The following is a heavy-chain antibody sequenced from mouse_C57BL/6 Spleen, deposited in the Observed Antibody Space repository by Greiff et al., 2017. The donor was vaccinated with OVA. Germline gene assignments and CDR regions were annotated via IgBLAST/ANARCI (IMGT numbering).Heavy chain of an antibody. V-gene: IGHV1-26*01. CDR2: INPNNGGT. Sequence: EVQLQQSGPELVKPGASVKISCKASGYTFTDYYMNWVKQSHGKSLEWIGDINPNNGGTSYNQKFKGKATLTVDKSSSTAYMELRSLTSEDSAVYYCARRTGTGSFDYWGQGTTLTVSS. CDR1: GYTFTDYY. D-gene: IGHD4-1*01. CDR3: ARRTGTGSFDY. J-gene: IGHJ2*01.